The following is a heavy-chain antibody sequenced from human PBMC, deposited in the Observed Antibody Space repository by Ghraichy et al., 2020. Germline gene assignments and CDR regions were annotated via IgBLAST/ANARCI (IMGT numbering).Heavy chain of an antibody. Sequence: GGSLRLSCAASGFTFSSYAMSWVRQAPGKGLEWVSAISGSGGSTYYADSVKGRFTISRDNSKNTLYLQMNSLRAEDTAVYYCANLFYYYGSGTFDPWGQGTLVTVSS. J-gene: IGHJ5*02. CDR1: GFTFSSYA. D-gene: IGHD3-10*01. V-gene: IGHV3-23*01. CDR3: ANLFYYYGSGTFDP. CDR2: ISGSGGST.